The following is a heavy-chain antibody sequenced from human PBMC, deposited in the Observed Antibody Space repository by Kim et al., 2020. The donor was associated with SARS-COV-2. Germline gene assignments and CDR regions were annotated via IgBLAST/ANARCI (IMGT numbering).Heavy chain of an antibody. D-gene: IGHD5-12*01. CDR2: ISWDGGST. CDR3: ATGDSGYGEVFDY. V-gene: IGHV3-43*01. CDR1: GFTFDDYT. Sequence: GGSLRLSCAASGFTFDDYTMHWVRQAPGKGLEWVSLISWDGGSTYYADSVKGLFTISRDNSKNSLYLQMNSLRTEDTALYYCATGDSGYGEVFDYWGQGT. J-gene: IGHJ4*02.